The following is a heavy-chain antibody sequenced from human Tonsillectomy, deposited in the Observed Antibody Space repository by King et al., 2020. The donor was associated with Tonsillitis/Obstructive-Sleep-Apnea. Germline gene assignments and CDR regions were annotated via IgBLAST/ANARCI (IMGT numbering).Heavy chain of an antibody. J-gene: IGHJ6*02. CDR2: INPNSGGT. D-gene: IGHD6-6*01. CDR1: GYTFSGYY. CDR3: ARTDIAARPNYYYGMDV. V-gene: IGHV1-2*02. Sequence: QLVQSGAEVKKPGASVKVSCKASGYTFSGYYMHWVRQAPGQGLEWMGWINPNSGGTNYAQKFQGRVTMTRDTSISTAYMELSSQRSDDTAVYYCARTDIAARPNYYYGMDVWGQGTTVTVSS.